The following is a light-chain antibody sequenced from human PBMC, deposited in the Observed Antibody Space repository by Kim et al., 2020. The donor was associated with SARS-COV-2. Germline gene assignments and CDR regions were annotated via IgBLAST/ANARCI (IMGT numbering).Light chain of an antibody. CDR2: AAS. V-gene: IGKV1-27*01. Sequence: DIQMTQSPTFLSASVGDRVTITCRASQAINNYLAWYQQKPGKVPQLLIYAASTLHSGVPSRFSGSGSGTHFTLTISRLQPEDVAAYYCQKYDNAPNTFGQGTAVDIK. J-gene: IGKJ1*01. CDR3: QKYDNAPNT. CDR1: QAINNY.